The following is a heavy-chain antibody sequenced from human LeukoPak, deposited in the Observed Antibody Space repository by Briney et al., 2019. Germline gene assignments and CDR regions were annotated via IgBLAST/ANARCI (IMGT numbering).Heavy chain of an antibody. J-gene: IGHJ5*02. V-gene: IGHV4-59*12. Sequence: SETLSLTCTVSGGSISSYYWSWIRQPPGKGLEWIGYIYYSGSTNYNPSLKSRVTISVDTSKNQFSLKLSSVTAADTAVYYCARRAGYCSSTSCYTRVWFDPWGQGTLVTVSS. D-gene: IGHD2-2*02. CDR3: ARRAGYCSSTSCYTRVWFDP. CDR2: IYYSGST. CDR1: GGSISSYY.